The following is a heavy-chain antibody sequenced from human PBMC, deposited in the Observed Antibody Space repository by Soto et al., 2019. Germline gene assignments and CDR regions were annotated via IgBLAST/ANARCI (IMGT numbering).Heavy chain of an antibody. D-gene: IGHD3-22*01. V-gene: IGHV4-34*01. CDR2: INHSGST. CDR1: GGSFSGYY. Sequence: SETLSLTCAVYGGSFSGYYWSWIRQPPGKGLEWIGEINHSGSTNYNPSLKSRVTISVDTSKNQFSLKLSSVTAADTAVYYCARLDYYDSSGSKRGDYWGQGTLVTVSS. CDR3: ARLDYYDSSGSKRGDY. J-gene: IGHJ4*02.